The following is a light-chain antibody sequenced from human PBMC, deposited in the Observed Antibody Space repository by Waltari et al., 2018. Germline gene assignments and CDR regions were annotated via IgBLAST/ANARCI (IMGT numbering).Light chain of an antibody. V-gene: IGLV3-21*02. J-gene: IGLJ2*01. CDR2: DDD. CDR1: NIGSKS. CDR3: QVWDNYADHVI. Sequence: SSVLTQPPSVSVAPGQTAPITCGGNNIGSKSVPWYQQKPGQAPVLVVDDDDVRPSGIPERISGSNSANTATLTINRVEVGDEAAYFCQVWDNYADHVIFGGGTKLTVL.